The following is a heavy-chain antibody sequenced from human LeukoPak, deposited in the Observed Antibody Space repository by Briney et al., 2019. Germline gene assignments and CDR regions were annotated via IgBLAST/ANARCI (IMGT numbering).Heavy chain of an antibody. CDR1: GYTFTGYY. V-gene: IGHV1-2*02. CDR3: AKLLGHCTNGVCYTSDYYFDY. CDR2: INPNSGGT. Sequence: ASVKVSCKASGYTFTGYYMHWVRQAPGQGLEWMGWINPNSGGTNYAQKFQGRVTMTRDTSISTVYMELSRLRSDDTAVYYCAKLLGHCTNGVCYTSDYYFDYWGQGTLVTVSS. J-gene: IGHJ4*02. D-gene: IGHD2-8*01.